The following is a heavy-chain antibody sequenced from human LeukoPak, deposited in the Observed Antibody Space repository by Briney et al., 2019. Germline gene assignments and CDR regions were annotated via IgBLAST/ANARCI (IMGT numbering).Heavy chain of an antibody. CDR1: GGSFSGYY. D-gene: IGHD3-10*01. CDR3: ARVGGYYGSGSYYPLDD. V-gene: IGHV4-34*01. J-gene: IGHJ4*02. CDR2: INHSGST. Sequence: SETLSLTCAVYGGSFSGYYWSWIRQPPGKGLEWIGEINHSGSTNYNPSLKSRATISVDTSKNQFSLKLSSVTAADTAVYYCARVGGYYGSGSYYPLDDWGQGTLVTVSS.